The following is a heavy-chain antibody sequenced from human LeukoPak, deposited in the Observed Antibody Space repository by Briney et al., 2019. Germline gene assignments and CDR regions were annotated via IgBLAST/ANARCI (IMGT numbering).Heavy chain of an antibody. J-gene: IGHJ5*02. D-gene: IGHD2-21*02. CDR3: ASAIVVVTAIPGWFDP. CDR1: GGTFSSYA. Sequence: VASVKVSCKASGGTFSSYAIGWVRQAPGQGLGWMGGIIPIFGTANYAQKFQGRVTITTDESTSTAYMELSSLRSEDTAVYYCASAIVVVTAIPGWFDPWGQGTLVTVSS. CDR2: IIPIFGTA. V-gene: IGHV1-69*05.